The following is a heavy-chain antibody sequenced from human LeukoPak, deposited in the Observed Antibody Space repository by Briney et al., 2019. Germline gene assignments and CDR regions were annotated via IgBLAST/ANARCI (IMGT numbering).Heavy chain of an antibody. CDR2: IYYSGST. D-gene: IGHD6-13*01. CDR3: ARDLSIAAAGLDP. CDR1: GGSISSSSYY. V-gene: IGHV4-39*07. J-gene: IGHJ5*02. Sequence: SETLSLTCTVSGGSISSSSYYWGWIRQPPGKGLKWIGSIYYSGSTYYNPSLKSRVTISVDTSKNQFSLKLSSVTAADTAVYYCARDLSIAAAGLDPWGQGTLVTVSS.